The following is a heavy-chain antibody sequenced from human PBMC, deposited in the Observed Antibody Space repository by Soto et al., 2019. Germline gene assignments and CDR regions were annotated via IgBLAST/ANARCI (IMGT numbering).Heavy chain of an antibody. CDR2: INSDGSST. D-gene: IGHD6-13*01. Sequence: GGSLRLSCAASGFTFSSYWMHWVRQAPGKGLVWVSRINSDGSSTSYADSVKGRFTISRDNAKNTLYLQMNSLRAEDTAVYYCARGVAAAGWHYYYMDVWGKGTTVTVSS. V-gene: IGHV3-74*01. CDR3: ARGVAAAGWHYYYMDV. J-gene: IGHJ6*03. CDR1: GFTFSSYW.